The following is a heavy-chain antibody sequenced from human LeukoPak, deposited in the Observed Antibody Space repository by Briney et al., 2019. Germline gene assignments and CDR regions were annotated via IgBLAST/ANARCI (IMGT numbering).Heavy chain of an antibody. CDR1: GGSISSGSYY. D-gene: IGHD6-19*01. V-gene: IGHV4-61*02. J-gene: IGHJ4*02. CDR3: ARDGGIAVAGTPH. Sequence: SETLSLPCTVSGGSISSGSYYWSWIRQPAGKGLEWIGRIYTSGSTNYNPSLKSRVTISVDTSKNQFSLKLSSVTAADTAVYYCARDGGIAVAGTPHWGQGTLVTVSS. CDR2: IYTSGST.